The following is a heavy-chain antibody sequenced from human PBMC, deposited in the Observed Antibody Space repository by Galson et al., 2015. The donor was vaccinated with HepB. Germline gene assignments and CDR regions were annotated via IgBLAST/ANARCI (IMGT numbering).Heavy chain of an antibody. D-gene: IGHD2-15*01. CDR1: GFTFSSYS. V-gene: IGHV3-21*01. CDR2: ISSSSSYI. CDR3: ALWGYCSGGSCYHDAFDI. Sequence: SLRLSCAASGFTFSSYSMNWVRQAPGKGLEWVSSISSSSSYIYYADSVKGRFTISRDNAKNSLYLQMNSLRAEDTAVYYCALWGYCSGGSCYHDAFDIWGQGTMVTVSS. J-gene: IGHJ3*02.